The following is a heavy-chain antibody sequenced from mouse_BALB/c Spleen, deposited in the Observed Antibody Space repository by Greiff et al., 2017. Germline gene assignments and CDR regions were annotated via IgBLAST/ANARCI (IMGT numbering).Heavy chain of an antibody. Sequence: VQLQQSGPELVKPGASVKMSCKASGYTFTSYVMHWVKQKPGQGLEWIGYINPYNDGTKYNEKFKGKATLTSDKSSSTANMELSSLTSEDSAVYYCARALYRYSYDLDYWGQGTTLTVSS. J-gene: IGHJ2*01. D-gene: IGHD2-14*01. CDR1: GYTFTSYV. CDR3: ARALYRYSYDLDY. CDR2: INPYNDGT. V-gene: IGHV1-14*01.